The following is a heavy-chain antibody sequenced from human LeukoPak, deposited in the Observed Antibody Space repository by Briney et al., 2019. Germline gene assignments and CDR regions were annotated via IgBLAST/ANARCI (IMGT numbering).Heavy chain of an antibody. V-gene: IGHV1-2*02. CDR3: ARDTGNYYGSGSYFDY. J-gene: IGHJ4*02. Sequence: ASVKVSCKASGYTFTGYYIHWVRQAPGQGLEWMGWISPNTGGTKYAQKFQGRVTMTRDTSISTAYMELSSLSSDDTAVYYCARDTGNYYGSGSYFDYWGQGSLVAVSS. CDR2: ISPNTGGT. CDR1: GYTFTGYY. D-gene: IGHD3-10*01.